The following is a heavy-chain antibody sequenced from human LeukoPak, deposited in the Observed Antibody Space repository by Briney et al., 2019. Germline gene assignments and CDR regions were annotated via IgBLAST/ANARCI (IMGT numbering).Heavy chain of an antibody. CDR1: GGSISNYY. V-gene: IGHV4-4*07. D-gene: IGHD3-10*01. Sequence: TETLSLTCTVSGGSISNYYLAWIRQPAGKGLEWIGRIYSSGITNYNPSLKSLVTMSVDTSKRQVSLKLSSVTAADTAVYYCAREMDSGNLYMNYWGAGT. CDR3: AREMDSGNLYMNY. J-gene: IGHJ4*02. CDR2: IYSSGIT.